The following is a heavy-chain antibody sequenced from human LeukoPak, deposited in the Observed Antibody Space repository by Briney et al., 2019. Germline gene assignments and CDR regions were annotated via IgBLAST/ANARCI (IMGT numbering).Heavy chain of an antibody. CDR1: GVSLSSYY. CDR3: ARDPADFHPHHDAFDI. V-gene: IGHV4-4*07. CDR2: IYTSGST. J-gene: IGHJ3*02. D-gene: IGHD3-3*01. Sequence: SETLSLTCTVSGVSLSSYYWSWIRQPAGKGLEWIGRIYTSGSTNYNPSLKSRVTMSVDTSKNQFSLKLSSVTAADTAVYYCARDPADFHPHHDAFDIWGQGTMVTVSS.